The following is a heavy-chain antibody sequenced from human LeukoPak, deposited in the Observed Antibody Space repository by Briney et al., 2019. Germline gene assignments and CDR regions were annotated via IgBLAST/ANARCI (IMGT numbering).Heavy chain of an antibody. Sequence: GGSLRLSCAASGFTFSHYWMTWVRQAPGKGLGWVANINQDGSEKYYVDSVKGRFTISRDNAKNSLFLQMNNLRAEDTAVYYCAVNSPYDYWGQGTLVTVSS. CDR2: INQDGSEK. D-gene: IGHD5-18*01. J-gene: IGHJ4*02. CDR3: AVNSPYDY. CDR1: GFTFSHYW. V-gene: IGHV3-7*01.